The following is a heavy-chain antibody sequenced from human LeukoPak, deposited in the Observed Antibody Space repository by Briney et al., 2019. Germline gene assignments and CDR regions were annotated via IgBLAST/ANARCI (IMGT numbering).Heavy chain of an antibody. J-gene: IGHJ5*02. CDR2: IDHSGSA. D-gene: IGHD6-6*01. CDR1: AESLSGYH. Sequence: SETLSLTCGVYAESLSGYHGTWIRLRPGKGLEWIGDIDHSGSAHYNPSLKGRVTISVDTSNKQFSLNLHSVTAADTAVYYCARGFPSSSRWFGPWGQGTLVTVSS. V-gene: IGHV4-34*01. CDR3: ARGFPSSSRWFGP.